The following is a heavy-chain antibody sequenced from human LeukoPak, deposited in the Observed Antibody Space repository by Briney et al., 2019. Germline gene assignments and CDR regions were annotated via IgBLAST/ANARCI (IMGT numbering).Heavy chain of an antibody. J-gene: IGHJ6*02. D-gene: IGHD1-7*01. CDR1: GFTFNNAW. Sequence: GGSLRLSCAASGFTFNNAWMNWVRQVPGKGLEWVGRIKGKTDDGTTDYAAPVKGRFTISRDDSKKTVYLQMNSLKTEDTAVYYCTTDEDWNYARKDVWGQGATVIVSS. CDR3: TTDEDWNYARKDV. CDR2: IKGKTDDGTT. V-gene: IGHV3-15*07.